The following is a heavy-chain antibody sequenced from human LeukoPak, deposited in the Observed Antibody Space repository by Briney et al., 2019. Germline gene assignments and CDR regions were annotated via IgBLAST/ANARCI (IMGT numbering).Heavy chain of an antibody. CDR1: GYTFTSYD. Sequence: GASVKVSCKASGYTFTSYDINWVRHATGQGLEWMGWMSPNSGDTGYAQKFQGRVTMTRDTSISTAHMELTSLRSEDTAIYYCARGPPNWGFGFWGQGALVTVSS. D-gene: IGHD7-27*01. CDR2: MSPNSGDT. CDR3: ARGPPNWGFGF. V-gene: IGHV1-8*01. J-gene: IGHJ4*02.